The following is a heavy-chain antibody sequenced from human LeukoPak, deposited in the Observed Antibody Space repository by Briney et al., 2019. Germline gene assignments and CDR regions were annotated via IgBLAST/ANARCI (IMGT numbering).Heavy chain of an antibody. CDR1: GGSVSSGSYY. CDR2: IYYSGST. CDR3: ARRNGAYYDILTGYYTSSYFDY. J-gene: IGHJ4*02. D-gene: IGHD3-9*01. Sequence: SSETLSLTCTVSGGSVSSGSYYWSWIRQPPGKGLEWIGYIYYSGSTNYNPSLKSRVTISVDTSKNQFSLKLSSVTAADTAVYYCARRNGAYYDILTGYYTSSYFDYWGQGTLATVSS. V-gene: IGHV4-61*01.